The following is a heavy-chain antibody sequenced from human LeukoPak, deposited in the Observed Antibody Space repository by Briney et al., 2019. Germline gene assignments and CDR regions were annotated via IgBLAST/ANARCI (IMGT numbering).Heavy chain of an antibody. CDR1: GYTFTDYY. D-gene: IGHD3-10*01. CDR3: ARSSSLGSGSYFPYYYYYMDV. Sequence: ASVKVSCKASGYTFTDYYINWVRQAPGQGLEWIGWINPNSGDTNYAQKFQGRVTMTRDTSISTAYMELSRLRSDDTAVYYCARSSSLGSGSYFPYYYYYMDVWGKGTTVTVSS. CDR2: INPNSGDT. J-gene: IGHJ6*03. V-gene: IGHV1-2*02.